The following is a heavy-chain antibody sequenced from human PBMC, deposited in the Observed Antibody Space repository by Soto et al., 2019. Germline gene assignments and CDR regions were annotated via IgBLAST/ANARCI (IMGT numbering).Heavy chain of an antibody. CDR3: ARDSYYHSSSGYYVFDY. J-gene: IGHJ4*02. V-gene: IGHV3-66*01. CDR2: IYSGGTT. Sequence: GGSLRLSCAASGFTVSSNYMSWVRQAPGKGLEWVSVIYSGGTTYYADSVKGRFTISRDNSKNTLYLQMNALRPEDTAVYYCARDSYYHSSSGYYVFDYWGQGTLVTVSS. CDR1: GFTVSSNY. D-gene: IGHD3-22*01.